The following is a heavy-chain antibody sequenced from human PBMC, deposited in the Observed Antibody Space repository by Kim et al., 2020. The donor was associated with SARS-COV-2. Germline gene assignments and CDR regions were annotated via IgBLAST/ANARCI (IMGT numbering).Heavy chain of an antibody. CDR2: ISWNSGSI. D-gene: IGHD1-26*01. CDR3: AKAAGSYLGAAFDI. V-gene: IGHV3-9*01. J-gene: IGHJ3*02. Sequence: GGSLRLSCAASGFTFDDYAMHWVRQAPGKGLEWVSGISWNSGSIGYADSVKGRFTISRDNAKNSLYLQMNSLRAEDTALYYCAKAAGSYLGAAFDIWGQG. CDR1: GFTFDDYA.